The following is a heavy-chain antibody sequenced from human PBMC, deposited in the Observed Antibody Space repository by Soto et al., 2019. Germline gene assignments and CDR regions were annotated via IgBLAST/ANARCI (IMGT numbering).Heavy chain of an antibody. D-gene: IGHD3-16*02. CDR2: IYYSGST. Sequence: SETLSLTCTVSGGSISSYYWSWIRQPPGKGLEWIGYIYYSGSTNYNPSLKSRVTISVDTSKNQFPLKLSSVTAADTAVYYCARGRRDYIWGSYRQDHFDYWGQGTLVTVSS. V-gene: IGHV4-59*01. CDR1: GGSISSYY. J-gene: IGHJ4*02. CDR3: ARGRRDYIWGSYRQDHFDY.